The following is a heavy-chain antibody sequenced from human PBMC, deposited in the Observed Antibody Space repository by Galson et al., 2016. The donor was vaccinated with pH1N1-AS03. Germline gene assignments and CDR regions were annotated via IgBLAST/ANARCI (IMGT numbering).Heavy chain of an antibody. CDR2: IKEDGSEK. V-gene: IGHV3-7*01. CDR3: AKGGYCSSLSCRSPSGLMDV. Sequence: SLRLSCAASGFTFGSYWMSWVRQAPGKGLEWVANIKEDGSEKSYVDSVKGRFTISRDNSKNSLYLQMNSLRVEDTALYYCAKGGYCSSLSCRSPSGLMDVWGKGTTVTVSA. J-gene: IGHJ6*04. CDR1: GFTFGSYW. D-gene: IGHD2-2*01.